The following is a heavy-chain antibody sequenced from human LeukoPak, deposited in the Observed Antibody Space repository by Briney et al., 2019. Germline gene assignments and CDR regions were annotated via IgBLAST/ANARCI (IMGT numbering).Heavy chain of an antibody. V-gene: IGHV1-18*01. Sequence: GASVKVSCKASGYTFFSSDTTWVRQAPGQGLEWIGRISTSNGDTNYAAKLQGRVTMTTDTSTSTVYMELGSLTFDDTAVYFCARDPYHRLGPPLDLWGQGTLVTVSS. D-gene: IGHD1-14*01. CDR2: ISTSNGDT. J-gene: IGHJ5*02. CDR1: GYTFFSSD. CDR3: ARDPYHRLGPPLDL.